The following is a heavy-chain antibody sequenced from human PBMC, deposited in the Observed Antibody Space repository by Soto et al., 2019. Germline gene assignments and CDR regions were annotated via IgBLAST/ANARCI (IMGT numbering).Heavy chain of an antibody. CDR3: ARQRGLYGDYLEP. CDR1: GDVFISYA. D-gene: IGHD4-17*01. V-gene: IGHV1-69*06. CDR2: TMFMFNAP. J-gene: IGHJ4*02. Sequence: QVQLVQSGAEVRKPGSSVKVSCKVSGDVFISYAIGWVRQAPGQGLEWMGETMFMFNAPKYAQKFQGRVTITADKSTSTVYMEMSNLRSEDTAVYYCARQRGLYGDYLEPRGQGTLVTVSS.